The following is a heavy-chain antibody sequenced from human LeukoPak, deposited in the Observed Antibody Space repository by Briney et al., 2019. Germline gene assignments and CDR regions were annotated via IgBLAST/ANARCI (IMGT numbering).Heavy chain of an antibody. CDR1: GGTFSSYA. J-gene: IGHJ4*02. V-gene: IGHV1-69*05. D-gene: IGHD3-22*01. Sequence: SVKVSCRASGGTFSSYAISWVRQAPGQGLEWMGGIIPIFGTANYAQKFQGRVTITTDESTSTAYMELSSLRSEDTAVYYCARDYYDSSGMYYFDYWGQGTLVTVSS. CDR3: ARDYYDSSGMYYFDY. CDR2: IIPIFGTA.